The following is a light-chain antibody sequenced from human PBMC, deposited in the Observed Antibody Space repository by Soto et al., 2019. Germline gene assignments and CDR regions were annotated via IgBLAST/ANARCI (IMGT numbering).Light chain of an antibody. CDR3: QHYNSYSEA. V-gene: IGKV1-5*03. Sequence: EIQMTQSPSTLSGSVGDRSTITCLASQTISSWLAWYQQKPGKAPKLLIYKASTLKSGVTSRFSGSGSGTEFTLTISSLQPDDFATYYCQHYNSYSEAFGPGTKVDIK. CDR1: QTISSW. J-gene: IGKJ1*01. CDR2: KAS.